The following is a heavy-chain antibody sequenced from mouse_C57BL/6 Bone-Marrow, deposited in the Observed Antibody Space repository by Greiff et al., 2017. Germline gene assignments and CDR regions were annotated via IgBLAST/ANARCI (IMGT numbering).Heavy chain of an antibody. D-gene: IGHD2-3*01. CDR2: ISSGSSTI. V-gene: IGHV5-17*01. CDR1: GFTFSDYG. Sequence: EVMLVESGGGLVKPGGSLQLSCAASGFTFSDYGMHWVRQAPETGLEWVAYISSGSSTIYYADTVKGRFTISRDNAKNTLFLQRTSLRSEDTAMYYCARLPSIYDGYYDAYWGQGTLVTVSA. J-gene: IGHJ3*01. CDR3: ARLPSIYDGYYDAY.